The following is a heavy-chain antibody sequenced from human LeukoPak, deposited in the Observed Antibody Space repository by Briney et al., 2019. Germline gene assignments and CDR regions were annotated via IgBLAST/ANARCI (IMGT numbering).Heavy chain of an antibody. D-gene: IGHD5-12*01. CDR2: IYTSGST. CDR1: GGSISSGSYY. Sequence: PSETLSLTCTVSGGSISSGSYYWRWIRQPAGKGLEWIGRIYTSGSTNYNPSLKSRVTILVDTSKNQFSLKLSSVTAADTAVYYCAREKKSGYDSGMVDWFDPWGQGTLVTVSS. CDR3: AREKKSGYDSGMVDWFDP. V-gene: IGHV4-61*02. J-gene: IGHJ5*02.